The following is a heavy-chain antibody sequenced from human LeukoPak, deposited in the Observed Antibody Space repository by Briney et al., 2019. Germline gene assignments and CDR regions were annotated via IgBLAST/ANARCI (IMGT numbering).Heavy chain of an antibody. J-gene: IGHJ4*02. V-gene: IGHV4-34*01. CDR2: INHSGST. CDR3: ARESGFSFDY. D-gene: IGHD2/OR15-2a*01. Sequence: PSETLSLTCAVYGGSFSGYYWSWIRQPPGKGLEWIGEINHSGSTNYNPSLKSRVTISGGTSKNQFSLKLSSVTAADTAVFYCARESGFSFDYWGQGTLVTVSS. CDR1: GGSFSGYY.